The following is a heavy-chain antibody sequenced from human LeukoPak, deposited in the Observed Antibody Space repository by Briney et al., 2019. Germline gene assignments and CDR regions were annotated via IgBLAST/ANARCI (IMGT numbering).Heavy chain of an antibody. CDR2: INWNGGST. CDR3: ARGSTMVYATYLDY. CDR1: GFTFDDYG. D-gene: IGHD2-8*01. Sequence: PGGSLRLSCAASGFTFDDYGMSWVRQAPGKGLEWVSGINWNGGSTGYADSVKGRFTISRDNAKNSLYLQMNSLRAEDTALYYCARGSTMVYATYLDYWGQGTLVTVSS. J-gene: IGHJ4*02. V-gene: IGHV3-20*04.